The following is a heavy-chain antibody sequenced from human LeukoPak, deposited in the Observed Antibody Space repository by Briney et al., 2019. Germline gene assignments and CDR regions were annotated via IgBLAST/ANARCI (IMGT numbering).Heavy chain of an antibody. J-gene: IGHJ6*03. V-gene: IGHV3-48*04. D-gene: IGHD6-6*01. Sequence: GGSLRLSCAASGFTFSSYAMNWVRQAPGKGLEWVSYISSSGSTMYYTDSVKGRFTISRDNAKNTLYLQMNSLRAEDTAVYYCARDGAGSSLYMDVWGKGTTVTVSS. CDR3: ARDGAGSSLYMDV. CDR2: ISSSGSTM. CDR1: GFTFSSYA.